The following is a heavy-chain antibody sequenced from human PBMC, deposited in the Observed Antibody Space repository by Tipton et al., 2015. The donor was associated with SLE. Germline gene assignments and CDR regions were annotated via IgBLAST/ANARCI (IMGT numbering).Heavy chain of an antibody. V-gene: IGHV4-39*02. CDR3: VRGETTVTTLSTNDAFDL. D-gene: IGHD4-17*01. CDR1: GGSISSNDYF. Sequence: LRLSCTVSGGSISSNDYFWAWIRQPPGKGLGWIGSIYSTGNTYYNPSLESRSTISVDRSKHQFSLKLNSVTAADTAVYYCVRGETTVTTLSTNDAFDLWGQGTVVAVSS. J-gene: IGHJ3*01. CDR2: IYSTGNT.